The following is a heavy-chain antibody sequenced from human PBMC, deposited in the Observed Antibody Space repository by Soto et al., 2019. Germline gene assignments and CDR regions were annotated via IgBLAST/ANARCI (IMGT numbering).Heavy chain of an antibody. CDR3: AKAAERLTIFGVVRDYYYYYYMDV. CDR2: VSFSGVST. CDR1: GFTFSSHA. J-gene: IGHJ6*03. Sequence: GSPRLSCAASGFTFSSHAMCLVRPGPGEGPEWVPAVSFSGVSTYYADSVKGRFTISRDNSKNTLYPQMNTLRAEDTPVYYCAKAAERLTIFGVVRDYYYYYYMDVWGTGT. V-gene: IGHV3-23*01. D-gene: IGHD3-3*01.